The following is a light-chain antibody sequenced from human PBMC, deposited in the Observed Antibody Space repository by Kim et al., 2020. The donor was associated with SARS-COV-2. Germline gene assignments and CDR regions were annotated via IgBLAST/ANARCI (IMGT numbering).Light chain of an antibody. Sequence: DIQMTQSPSSLCASVGDRVAITCQASHGISNYLAWYQQKPGKVPKVLIYAASTLQSGVPSRFSGSGSGTDFTLTISSLQPEDVATYYCQQYNSVPLTFGGGTKVDIK. CDR2: AAS. CDR3: QQYNSVPLT. J-gene: IGKJ4*01. V-gene: IGKV1-27*01. CDR1: HGISNY.